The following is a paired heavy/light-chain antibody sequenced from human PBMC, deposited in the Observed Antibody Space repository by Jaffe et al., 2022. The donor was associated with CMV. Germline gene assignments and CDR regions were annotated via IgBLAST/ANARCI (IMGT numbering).Light chain of an antibody. Sequence: EIVMTQSPATLSVSPGERVIISCRTSWSVGSYLAWYQQRPGQAPRLLIYDVSARATGIPARFSGSGSGTEFTLTISGLQSEDFAIYFCQQYKDWPPWTFGQGTKVEMK. CDR3: QQYKDWPPWT. V-gene: IGKV3-15*01. J-gene: IGKJ1*01. CDR2: DVS. CDR1: WSVGSY.
Heavy chain of an antibody. CDR1: GGSTRDENFY. D-gene: IGHD3-3*01. Sequence: QLQLQESGPGLVKPSETLSLTCSVSGGSTRDENFYWGWVRQAPGKGLEWIATVYYSGSSHYNPSLRGRAVVSVDTSRNQFSLSLTSVTAADTAVYYCTRHRGAYISGYYNPSYFNSWGQGALVTVSS. J-gene: IGHJ4*02. V-gene: IGHV4-39*01. CDR3: TRHRGAYISGYYNPSYFNS. CDR2: VYYSGSS.